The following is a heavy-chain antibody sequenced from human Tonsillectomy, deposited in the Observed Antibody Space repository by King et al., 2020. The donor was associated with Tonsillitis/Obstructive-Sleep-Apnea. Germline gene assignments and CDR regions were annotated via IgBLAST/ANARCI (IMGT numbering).Heavy chain of an antibody. CDR1: GGSFSGYY. J-gene: IGHJ4*02. CDR2: INHSGSI. V-gene: IGHV4-34*01. Sequence: VQLQQWGAGLLKPSETLSLTCAVYGGSFSGYYWSWIRQPPGKGLEWIGEINHSGSINYNPSLKSRVTISVDTSKNQFSLKLSSVTAADTAVYYCARGNCSSTSCKPFDYWGQGTLVTVSS. D-gene: IGHD2-2*01. CDR3: ARGNCSSTSCKPFDY.